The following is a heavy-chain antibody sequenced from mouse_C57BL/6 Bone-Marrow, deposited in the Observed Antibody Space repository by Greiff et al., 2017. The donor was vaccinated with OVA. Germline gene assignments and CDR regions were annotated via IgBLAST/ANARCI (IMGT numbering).Heavy chain of an antibody. CDR3: ARGCYLVFDY. D-gene: IGHD2-10*02. CDR1: GFTFSSYT. CDR2: ISGCGGNA. Sequence: EVQVVESGGGLVKPGGSLKLSCAASGFTFSSYTMSWVRQTQAKRLEWVATISGCGGNAYYTDSVKGRITISRDNAKNTMYLQMSSLRSEDTALYYCARGCYLVFDYWGQGTTLTVSS. J-gene: IGHJ2*01. V-gene: IGHV5-9*01.